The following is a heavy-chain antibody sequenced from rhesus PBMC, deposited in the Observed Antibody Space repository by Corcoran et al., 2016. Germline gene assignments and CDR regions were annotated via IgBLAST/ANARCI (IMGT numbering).Heavy chain of an antibody. Sequence: QVQLQESGPGLLKPSETLSLTCAVSGGSISGGYGWGRIRQPPGKGPDWIGSIYSSSXXTYXTXPXKVRVTXXXXXXXXXXXXKXSXVTXXXTXVYYCXXXNIWTGYYTIDYWGQGVLVTVSS. D-gene: IGHD3-3*01. CDR3: XXXNIWTGYYTIDY. CDR2: IYSSSXXT. V-gene: IGHV4-76*01. CDR1: GGSISGGYG. J-gene: IGHJ4*01.